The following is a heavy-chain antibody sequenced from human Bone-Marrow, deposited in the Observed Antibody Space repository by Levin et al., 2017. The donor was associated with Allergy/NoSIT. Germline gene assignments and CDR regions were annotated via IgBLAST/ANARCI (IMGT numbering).Heavy chain of an antibody. CDR2: ISSSSSYI. D-gene: IGHD6-13*01. CDR3: ARVNPDIAGDY. J-gene: IGHJ4*02. Sequence: GESLKISCAASGFTFSSYSMNWVRQAPGKGLEWVSSISSSSSYIYYADSVKGRFTISRDNAKNSLYLQMNSLRAEDTAVYYCARVNPDIAGDYWGQGTLVTVSS. CDR1: GFTFSSYS. V-gene: IGHV3-21*01.